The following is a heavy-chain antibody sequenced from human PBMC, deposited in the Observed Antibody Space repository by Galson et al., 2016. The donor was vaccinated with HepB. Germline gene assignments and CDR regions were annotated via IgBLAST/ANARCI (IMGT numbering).Heavy chain of an antibody. CDR2: VHHSGSA. V-gene: IGHV4-4*02. CDR1: GASINSGNW. CDR3: AYGTGWYRFDY. J-gene: IGHJ4*02. D-gene: IGHD6-19*01. Sequence: SETLSLTCAVSGASINSGNWWSWVRQPPGKGLEWIGEVHHSGSANYSPSPKSRVTLSVDQSRNQFSLNLDSVTAADTAVYFCAYGTGWYRFDYWGQGTLVTVSS.